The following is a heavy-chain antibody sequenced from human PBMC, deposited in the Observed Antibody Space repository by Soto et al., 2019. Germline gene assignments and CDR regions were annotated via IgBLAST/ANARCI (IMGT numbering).Heavy chain of an antibody. Sequence: ASVKVSCKASGGTFSSYTISWVRQAPGQGLEWMGRIIPILGIANYAQKFQGRVTITADKSTSTAYMELSSLRSEDTAVYYCVREPLDIVVVPAAMPPYYYYYMDVWGKGTTVTVSS. CDR2: IIPILGIA. CDR3: VREPLDIVVVPAAMPPYYYYYMDV. CDR1: GGTFSSYT. V-gene: IGHV1-69*04. J-gene: IGHJ6*03. D-gene: IGHD2-2*03.